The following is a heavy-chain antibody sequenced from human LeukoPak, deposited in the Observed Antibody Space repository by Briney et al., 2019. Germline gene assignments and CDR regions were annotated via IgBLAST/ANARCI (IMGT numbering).Heavy chain of an antibody. J-gene: IGHJ2*01. CDR1: GGTFSSYA. D-gene: IGHD3-10*01. V-gene: IGHV1-69*04. CDR2: IIPILGIA. CDR3: ARVGGYGSGSLPFDL. Sequence: SVKVSCKASGGTFSSYAISWVRQAPGQGLEWMGRIIPILGIANYAQKFQGRVTITADKSTSTAYMELSSLRSEDTAVYYCARVGGYGSGSLPFDLWGRGTLVTVSS.